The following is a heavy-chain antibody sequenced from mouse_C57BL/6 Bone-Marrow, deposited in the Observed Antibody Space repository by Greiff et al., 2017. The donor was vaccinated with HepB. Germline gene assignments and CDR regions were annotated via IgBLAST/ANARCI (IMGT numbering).Heavy chain of an antibody. CDR3: ARHLSRQLRLRFAY. CDR2: ISSGGSYT. CDR1: GFTFSSYG. Sequence: EVKLVESGGDLVKPGGSLKLSCAASGFTFSSYGMSWVRQTPDKRLEWVATISSGGSYTYYPDSVKGRFTISRDNAKNTLYLQMSSLKSEDTAMYYCARHLSRQLRLRFAYWGQGTLVTVSA. D-gene: IGHD3-2*02. J-gene: IGHJ3*01. V-gene: IGHV5-6*02.